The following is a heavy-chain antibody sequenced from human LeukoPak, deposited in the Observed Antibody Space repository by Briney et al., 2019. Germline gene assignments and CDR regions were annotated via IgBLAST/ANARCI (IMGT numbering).Heavy chain of an antibody. V-gene: IGHV3-64D*09. CDR2: ISSNGGST. CDR3: VRAVGANEDDYNYYGMDV. Sequence: PGGSLRLSCSAFGFTLSSYALHSVRQAPGKGLEYVSAISSNGGSTYYADSVKGRFTISRDNSKNTLYLQMSSLRSEDTAVYYCVRAVGANEDDYNYYGMDVWGQGTTVTVSS. CDR1: GFTLSSYA. D-gene: IGHD1-26*01. J-gene: IGHJ6*02.